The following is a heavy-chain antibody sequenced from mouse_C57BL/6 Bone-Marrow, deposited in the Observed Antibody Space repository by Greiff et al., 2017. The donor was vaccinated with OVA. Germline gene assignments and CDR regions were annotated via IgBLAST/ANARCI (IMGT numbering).Heavy chain of an antibody. D-gene: IGHD2-4*01. J-gene: IGHJ3*01. Sequence: EVKLMESGPELVKPGASVKIPCKASGYTFTDYNMDWVKQSHGKSLEWIGDINPNNGGTIYNQKFKGKATLTVDKSSSTAYMELRSLTSEDTAVYYCARHDYVPWFAYWGQGTLVTVSA. CDR2: INPNNGGT. V-gene: IGHV1-18*01. CDR1: GYTFTDYN. CDR3: ARHDYVPWFAY.